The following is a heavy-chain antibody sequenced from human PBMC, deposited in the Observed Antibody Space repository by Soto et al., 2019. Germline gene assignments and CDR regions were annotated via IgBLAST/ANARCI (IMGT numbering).Heavy chain of an antibody. CDR2: IHHGGST. V-gene: IGHV4-4*02. D-gene: IGHD2-15*01. CDR3: ARGTWAKHSRNSDSGFWYFDL. Sequence: PSETLSLTCAVSGVSISRNNWWSWVRQPPGKGLDWIGDIHHGGSTNYNPSLRGRVTISVDKSKNHFSLSLNSVTAADTAVYFCARGTWAKHSRNSDSGFWYFDLWGLGALVTVS. J-gene: IGHJ2*01. CDR1: GVSISRNNW.